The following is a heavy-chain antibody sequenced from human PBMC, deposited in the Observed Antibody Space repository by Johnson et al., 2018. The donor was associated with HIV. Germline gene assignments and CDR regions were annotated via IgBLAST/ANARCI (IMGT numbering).Heavy chain of an antibody. J-gene: IGHJ3*02. CDR3: TTYATMITMYLEIKGGAFDI. D-gene: IGHD3-16*01. Sequence: QMLLVESGGGVVQPGRSLRLSCAASGFTFSAYAMHWVRQAPGKGLEWVALVSYDGSNRYYADSVKGRVTISRDNSKNTLYLQMNSLTTEDTAVYYCTTYATMITMYLEIKGGAFDIWGQGTMVTVSS. CDR2: VSYDGSNR. V-gene: IGHV3-30-3*01. CDR1: GFTFSAYA.